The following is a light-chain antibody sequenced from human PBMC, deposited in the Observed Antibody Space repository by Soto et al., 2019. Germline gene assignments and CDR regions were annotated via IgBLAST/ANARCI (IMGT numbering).Light chain of an antibody. CDR2: GAS. CDR1: QSVSSSY. Sequence: EILLTQSPGTLSLSPGERATLSCRASQSVSSSYLAGYQQKPGHAPRLLIYGASSRATGIPVRFSGSGSGTDFTLYISRLEPEDFAVYYCQQYCSSPITFGQGTRLEIK. J-gene: IGKJ5*01. V-gene: IGKV3-20*01. CDR3: QQYCSSPIT.